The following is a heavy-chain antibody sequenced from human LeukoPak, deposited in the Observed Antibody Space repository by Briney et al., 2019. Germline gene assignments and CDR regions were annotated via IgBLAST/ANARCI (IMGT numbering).Heavy chain of an antibody. Sequence: SETLSLTCTVSGDSIASQFWGWIRQPPGKGPEWLGYVSDTGSANYNPSLKTRLTMSIDTSRNQFSLRLSFVTAADTAVYYCARDRHLNSDLFIPRFYYVMDVWGNGTAVTVST. V-gene: IGHV4-59*11. CDR1: GDSIASQF. CDR3: ARDRHLNSDLFIPRFYYVMDV. J-gene: IGHJ6*04. D-gene: IGHD1/OR15-1a*01. CDR2: VSDTGSA.